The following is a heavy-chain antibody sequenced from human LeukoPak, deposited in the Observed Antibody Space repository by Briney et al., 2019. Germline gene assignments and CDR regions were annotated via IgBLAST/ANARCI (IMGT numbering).Heavy chain of an antibody. CDR3: ARGSPRGSYFDN. J-gene: IGHJ4*02. CDR2: INPNSGGT. CDR1: GYTFTGYY. Sequence: ASVKVSCKASGYTFTGYYIHWVRQAPGQGLEWMGWINPNSGGTNYAQKFQGRVTMTRDTSITTAYMELSRLISDDTAVYYCARGSPRGSYFDNWGQGTLVTVSS. V-gene: IGHV1-2*02.